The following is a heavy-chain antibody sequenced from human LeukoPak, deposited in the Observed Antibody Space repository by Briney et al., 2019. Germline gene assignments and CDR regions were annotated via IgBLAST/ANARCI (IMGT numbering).Heavy chain of an antibody. D-gene: IGHD3-22*01. Sequence: ASVKVSCKASGYTFTSYGISWVRQAPGQGLEWMGWISAYNGNTNYAQKFQGRVTMTEDTSTDTAYMELSSLRSEDTAVYYCATGINYYDSSGSLDYWGQGTLVTVSS. CDR3: ATGINYYDSSGSLDY. CDR1: GYTFTSYG. CDR2: ISAYNGNT. J-gene: IGHJ4*02. V-gene: IGHV1-18*01.